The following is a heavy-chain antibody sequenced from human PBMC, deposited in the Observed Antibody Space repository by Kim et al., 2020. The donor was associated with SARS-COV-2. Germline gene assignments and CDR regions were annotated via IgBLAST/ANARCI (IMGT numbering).Heavy chain of an antibody. V-gene: IGHV4-59*01. CDR3: ARAAGWYFDY. D-gene: IGHD2-15*01. CDR2: ST. J-gene: IGHJ4*02. Sequence: STNSNPSLTSRVTISVDTAKNQFSLKLSSVTAADTAVYYCARAAGWYFDYWGQGTLVTVSS.